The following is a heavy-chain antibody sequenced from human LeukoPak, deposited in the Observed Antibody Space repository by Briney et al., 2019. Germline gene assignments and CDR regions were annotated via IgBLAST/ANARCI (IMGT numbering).Heavy chain of an antibody. CDR2: ISSSSSYI. J-gene: IGHJ3*02. D-gene: IGHD6-13*01. CDR3: ARDAGYSSITLVGAFDI. CDR1: GFTFSSYS. V-gene: IGHV3-21*01. Sequence: PGGSLRLSCAASGFTFSSYSMNWVRQAPGKGLEWVSSISSSSSYIYYADSVKGRFTISRDNAKNSLYLQMNSLRAEDTAVYYCARDAGYSSITLVGAFDIWGQGTMVTVSS.